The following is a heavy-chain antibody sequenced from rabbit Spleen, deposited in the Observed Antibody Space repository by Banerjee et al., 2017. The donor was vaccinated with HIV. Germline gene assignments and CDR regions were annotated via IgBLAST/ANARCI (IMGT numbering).Heavy chain of an antibody. V-gene: IGHV1S40*01. CDR1: GFDFSGYD. J-gene: IGHJ4*01. D-gene: IGHD2-1*01. Sequence: QSLEESGGDLVQPGASLTLTCKASGFDFSGYDMCWVRQAPGKGLEWITCINIATGKSVYASWVSGRFIMSRTSSTTVTLQMTSLTAADTATYFCVRDLGYDDDSEKGYFNLWGPGTLVTVS. CDR2: INIATGKS. CDR3: VRDLGYDDDSEKGYFNL.